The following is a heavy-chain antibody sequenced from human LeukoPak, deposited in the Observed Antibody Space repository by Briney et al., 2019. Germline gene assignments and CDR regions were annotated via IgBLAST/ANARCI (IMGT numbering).Heavy chain of an antibody. CDR3: ATPRDIAVAGTYYFDY. D-gene: IGHD6-19*01. CDR2: FDPEDGET. V-gene: IGHV1-24*01. Sequence: RASVKVSCKVSGYTLTELSMHWVRQAPGNGLDWMGGFDPEDGETIYAQKFQGRVTMTEDTSTDTAYMELSSLRSEDTAVYYCATPRDIAVAGTYYFDYWGQGTLVTVSS. CDR1: GYTLTELS. J-gene: IGHJ4*02.